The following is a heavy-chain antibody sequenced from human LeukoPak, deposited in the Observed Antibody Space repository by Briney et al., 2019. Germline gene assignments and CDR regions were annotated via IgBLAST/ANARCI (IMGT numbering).Heavy chain of an antibody. Sequence: PGGSLRLSCAASGFTFSSYGMHWVRQAPGKGLEWVAVIWYDGSNKYYADSVKGRFTISRDNSKNTLYLQMNSLRAEDTAVYYCARVGATYSGHDAFDIWGQGTMVTVSS. J-gene: IGHJ3*02. CDR2: IWYDGSNK. CDR1: GFTFSSYG. CDR3: ARVGATYSGHDAFDI. V-gene: IGHV3-33*08. D-gene: IGHD1-26*01.